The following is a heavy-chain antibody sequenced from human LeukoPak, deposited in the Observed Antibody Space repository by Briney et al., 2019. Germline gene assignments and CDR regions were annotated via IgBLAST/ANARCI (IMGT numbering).Heavy chain of an antibody. CDR3: ARHGFSGYYWYYFDY. CDR1: GGSISSYY. V-gene: IGHV4-59*08. Sequence: SETLSHTCTVSGGSISSYYWSWIRQPPGKGLEWIGYIYYSGSTNYNPSLKSRVTISVDTSKNQFSLKLSSVTAADTAVYYCARHGFSGYYWYYFDYWGQGTLVTVSS. J-gene: IGHJ4*02. D-gene: IGHD3-22*01. CDR2: IYYSGST.